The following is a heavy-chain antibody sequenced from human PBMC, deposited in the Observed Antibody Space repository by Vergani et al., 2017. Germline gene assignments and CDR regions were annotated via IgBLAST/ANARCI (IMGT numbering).Heavy chain of an antibody. D-gene: IGHD3-22*01. CDR2: IYYSGST. CDR1: NDSVSNTFYY. J-gene: IGHJ4*02. CDR3: ARAEFSTNYYGQSFYLDY. Sequence: QLQESGPGLVKPSETLSLTCTVSNDSVSNTFYYWGWIRQTPGKGLEWIGSIYYSGSTYYNPSLESRVTMSVDTSKSQFSLKLHSVSAGDTAMYFCARAEFSTNYYGQSFYLDYWGQGFPVTVSS. V-gene: IGHV4-39*07.